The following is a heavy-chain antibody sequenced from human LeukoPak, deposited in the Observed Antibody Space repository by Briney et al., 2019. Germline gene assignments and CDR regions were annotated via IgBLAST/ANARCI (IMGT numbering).Heavy chain of an antibody. CDR3: ARESRCSSGTCYFDY. CDR1: GGSISSYY. D-gene: IGHD2-15*01. Sequence: SETLSLTCTVSGGSISSYYWSWIRQPPGKGLEWIGYIYYSGYTNYNTPLKGRVTMSVDRSKNQFSLKLSSVTAADTAVYYCARESRCSSGTCYFDYWGQGTLVTVSS. V-gene: IGHV4-59*01. J-gene: IGHJ4*02. CDR2: IYYSGYT.